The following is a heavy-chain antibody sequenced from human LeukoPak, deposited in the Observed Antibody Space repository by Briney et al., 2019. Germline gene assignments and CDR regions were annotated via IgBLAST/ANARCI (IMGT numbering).Heavy chain of an antibody. V-gene: IGHV3-48*01. Sequence: PGGSLRLSCAASGFTFSSYSMNWVRQAPGKGLEWVSYISSSSSTIYYADSVKGRFTISRDNAKNSLYLQMNSLRAEDTAVHYCASDMIVVVIGAFDIWGQGTMVTVSS. D-gene: IGHD3-22*01. CDR1: GFTFSSYS. J-gene: IGHJ3*02. CDR2: ISSSSSTI. CDR3: ASDMIVVVIGAFDI.